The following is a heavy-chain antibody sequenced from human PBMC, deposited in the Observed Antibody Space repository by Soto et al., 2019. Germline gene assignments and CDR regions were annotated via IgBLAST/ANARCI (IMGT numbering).Heavy chain of an antibody. D-gene: IGHD6-19*01. CDR3: ARLFSSGWVYHYGLNV. V-gene: IGHV4-39*01. Sequence: QLQLQESGPGLVKPSETLSLTCTVSGGSISSDSYYWAWIRQPPGRGLEWIGSIYYSGSTYYNPSLESRVIISVDTSKNQFSLKLSSVTAADTAVYYCARLFSSGWVYHYGLNVWGQGTTVTVSS. J-gene: IGHJ6*01. CDR2: IYYSGST. CDR1: GGSISSDSYY.